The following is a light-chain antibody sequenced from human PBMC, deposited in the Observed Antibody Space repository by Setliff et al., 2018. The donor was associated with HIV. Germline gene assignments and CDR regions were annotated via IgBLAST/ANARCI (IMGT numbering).Light chain of an antibody. V-gene: IGLV2-14*03. Sequence: QSALTQPASVSGSPGQSITISCTGTSSDVGGYNYVSWYQQHPGKAPKLMIFDVSNRPSGVSNRFSGSKSGNTASLTISGLQAEDEADYYCSSYTTSGTVGFGGGTKVTVL. J-gene: IGLJ2*01. CDR1: SSDVGGYNY. CDR2: DVS. CDR3: SSYTTSGTVG.